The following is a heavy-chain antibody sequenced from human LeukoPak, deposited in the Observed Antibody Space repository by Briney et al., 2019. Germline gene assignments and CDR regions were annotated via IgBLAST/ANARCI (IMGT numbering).Heavy chain of an antibody. J-gene: IGHJ6*03. D-gene: IGHD6-13*01. CDR3: ARDGIAAAGQNYYYYYYMDV. V-gene: IGHV1-69*06. CDR1: GYTFTDYY. CDR2: IIPIFGTA. Sequence: ASVKVSCKASGYTFTDYYMHWVRQAPGQGLEWMGGIIPIFGTANYAQKFQGRVTITADKSTSTAYMELSSLRSEDTAVYYCARDGIAAAGQNYYYYYYMDVWGKGTTVTVSS.